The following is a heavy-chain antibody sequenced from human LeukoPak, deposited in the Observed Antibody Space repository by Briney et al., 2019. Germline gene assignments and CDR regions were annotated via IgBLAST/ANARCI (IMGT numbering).Heavy chain of an antibody. V-gene: IGHV4-34*01. J-gene: IGHJ4*02. CDR3: ARSNWAFDY. D-gene: IGHD7-27*01. CDR2: INHSGST. CDR1: GGSFSGYY. Sequence: KPSETLSLTCAVYGGSFSGYYWSWIRQPPGKGLEWIGEINHSGSTNYNPSLKSRVTISVDTSKNQFSLKLSSVTAADTAVYYCARSNWAFDYWGQGTLVTVSS.